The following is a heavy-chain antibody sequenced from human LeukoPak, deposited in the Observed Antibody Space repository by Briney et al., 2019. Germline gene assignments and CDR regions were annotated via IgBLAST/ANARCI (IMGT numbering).Heavy chain of an antibody. CDR2: INPNSGGT. CDR3: ARGYGSGSYYKQYYFDY. CDR1: GYTFTGYY. Sequence: ASVKVSCKASGYTFTGYYMHWVRQAPGQGLEWTGWINPNSGGTNYAQKFQGRVTMTRDTSISTAYMELSRLRSDDTAVYYCARGYGSGSYYKQYYFDYWGQGTLVTVSS. V-gene: IGHV1-2*02. J-gene: IGHJ4*02. D-gene: IGHD3-10*01.